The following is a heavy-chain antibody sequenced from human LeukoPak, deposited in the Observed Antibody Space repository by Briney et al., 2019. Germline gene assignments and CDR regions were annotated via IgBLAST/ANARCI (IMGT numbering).Heavy chain of an antibody. Sequence: SETLSLTCAVYGGSFSGYYWSWIRQPPGKGLEWIGEINHSGSTNYNPSLKSRVTIPVDTSKNQFSLKLSSVTAADTAVYYCASGGAITMVRGVITYFDYWGQGTLVTVSS. D-gene: IGHD3-10*01. CDR3: ASGGAITMVRGVITYFDY. J-gene: IGHJ4*02. V-gene: IGHV4-34*01. CDR2: INHSGST. CDR1: GGSFSGYY.